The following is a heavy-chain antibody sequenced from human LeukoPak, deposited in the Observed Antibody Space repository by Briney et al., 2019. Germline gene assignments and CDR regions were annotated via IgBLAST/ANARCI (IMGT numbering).Heavy chain of an antibody. V-gene: IGHV4-59*08. Sequence: SETLSLTCTVSGGSISNNYWSWIRQPPEKGLEWIAHIYDSGSTNYNPSLKRRLTISVDTSKNQFSLKLSSVTAADSAVYYCARSYGDYITGAYAFDVWGQGTMVAVSS. J-gene: IGHJ3*01. D-gene: IGHD4-17*01. CDR2: IYDSGST. CDR3: ARSYGDYITGAYAFDV. CDR1: GGSISNNY.